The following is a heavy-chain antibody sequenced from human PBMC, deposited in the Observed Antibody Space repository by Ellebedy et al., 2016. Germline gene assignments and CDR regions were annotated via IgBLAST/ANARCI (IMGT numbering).Heavy chain of an antibody. CDR3: ATHYPGYTFGY. Sequence: GGSLRLSCVASGFTFSGYSMNWVRQAPGKGLEWVSCISRTSSDTDYADSVKGRFTISRDNAKNALYLEMNSLRADDTAVYYCATHYPGYTFGYWGQGTVVTVSS. D-gene: IGHD5-18*01. J-gene: IGHJ4*02. V-gene: IGHV3-21*01. CDR1: GFTFSGYS. CDR2: ISRTSSDT.